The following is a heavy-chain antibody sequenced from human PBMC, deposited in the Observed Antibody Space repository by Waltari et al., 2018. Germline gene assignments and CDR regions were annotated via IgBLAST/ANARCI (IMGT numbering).Heavy chain of an antibody. CDR2: ISYDGSNK. CDR1: GFTFSSYA. CDR3: ARDSRIAGTIGYFDY. J-gene: IGHJ4*02. Sequence: QVQLVESGGGVVQPGRSLRLSCAASGFTFSSYAMHWVRQAPGKGLEWVAVISYDGSNKYYADSGKGRFTISRDNSKNTLYLQMNSLRAEDTAVYYCARDSRIAGTIGYFDYWGQGTLVTVSS. D-gene: IGHD1-7*01. V-gene: IGHV3-30-3*01.